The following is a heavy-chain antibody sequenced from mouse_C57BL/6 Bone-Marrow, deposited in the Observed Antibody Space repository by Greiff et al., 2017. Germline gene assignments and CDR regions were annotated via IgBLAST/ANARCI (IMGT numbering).Heavy chain of an antibody. J-gene: IGHJ2*01. D-gene: IGHD1-1*01. CDR2: IDPSDSYT. CDR3: AGDYYGSRWGY. V-gene: IGHV1-59*01. CDR1: GYTFTSYW. Sequence: QVQLQQPGAELVRPGTSVKLSCKASGYTFTSYWMHWVKQRPGQGLEWIGVIDPSDSYTNYNQKFKGKDTLTVDTSSSTAYMQLSSLTCEDAAVYYCAGDYYGSRWGYWGQGTTLTVSS.